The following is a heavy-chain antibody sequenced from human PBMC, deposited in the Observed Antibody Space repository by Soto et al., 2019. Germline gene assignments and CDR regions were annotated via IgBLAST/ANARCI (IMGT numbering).Heavy chain of an antibody. V-gene: IGHV1-69*13. CDR1: GGTFSSYA. J-gene: IGHJ4*02. CDR2: VIPIFGTA. D-gene: IGHD3-3*01. Sequence: SVKVSCKASGGTFSSYAISWVRQAPGQGLEWMGGVIPIFGTANYAQKFQGRVTITADESTSTAYMVLSSLRSEDTAVYYCAREGLYYDFWSGSAPSRYYFDYWGQGTLGTVSS. CDR3: AREGLYYDFWSGSAPSRYYFDY.